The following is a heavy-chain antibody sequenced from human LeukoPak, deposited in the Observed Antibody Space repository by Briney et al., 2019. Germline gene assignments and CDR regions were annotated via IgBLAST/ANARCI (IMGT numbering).Heavy chain of an antibody. CDR3: AKVGVGNYYGSGSYPGND. J-gene: IGHJ4*02. CDR1: GFTFSNYA. Sequence: GGSLRLSCAASGFTFSNYAMRWVRQAPGKGLEWVSGISGSGDSTYYADSVKGRFTISRDNSKNTLYLQMNSLRAEDTAVYYCAKVGVGNYYGSGSYPGNDWGQGTLVTVSS. CDR2: ISGSGDST. D-gene: IGHD3-10*01. V-gene: IGHV3-23*01.